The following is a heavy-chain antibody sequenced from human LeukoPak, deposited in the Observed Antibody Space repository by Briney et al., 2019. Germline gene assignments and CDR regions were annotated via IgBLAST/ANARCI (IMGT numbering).Heavy chain of an antibody. Sequence: GGSLRLSCAASGFTFSNYAMSWVRQAPGKGLEWVSGISGSGGSAYYADSVKGRFTISRDNSKNTLYLQMNSLESGDTAVYYCAHVESMSGLQLGSWGQGSLVTVSS. D-gene: IGHD5-12*01. CDR1: GFTFSNYA. V-gene: IGHV3-23*01. CDR2: ISGSGGSA. J-gene: IGHJ5*02. CDR3: AHVESMSGLQLGS.